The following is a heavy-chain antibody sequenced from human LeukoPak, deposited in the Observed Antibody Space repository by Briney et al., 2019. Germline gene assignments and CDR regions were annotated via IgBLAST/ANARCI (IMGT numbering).Heavy chain of an antibody. D-gene: IGHD3-3*01. V-gene: IGHV3-23*01. CDR2: ISVSGGTT. CDR3: AKGRITIFGVADY. Sequence: PGGSLRLSCAASGFTFSSYAMSWVRQAPGKGLEWVPGISVSGGTTYYADSVKGRFTISRDNSKNTLYLQMNSLRAEDTAVYYCAKGRITIFGVADYWGQGTQVTVSS. J-gene: IGHJ4*02. CDR1: GFTFSSYA.